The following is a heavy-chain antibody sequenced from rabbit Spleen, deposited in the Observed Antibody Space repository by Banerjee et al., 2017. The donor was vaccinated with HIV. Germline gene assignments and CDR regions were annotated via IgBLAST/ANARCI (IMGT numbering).Heavy chain of an antibody. CDR2: IYIVTGKS. Sequence: EQLEESGGGLVKPEASLTLTCKASGVSLNDKDVMCWVRQATGKGLEWIACIYIVTGKSVHAGWAEDRFIMCKTSSTTVTLQMASLTASRSATFFCARELVAFIGWKFNLWGQGPLVTAS. J-gene: IGHJ4*01. CDR3: ARELVAFIGWKFNL. V-gene: IGHV1S45*01. CDR1: GVSLNDKDV. D-gene: IGHD4-2*01.